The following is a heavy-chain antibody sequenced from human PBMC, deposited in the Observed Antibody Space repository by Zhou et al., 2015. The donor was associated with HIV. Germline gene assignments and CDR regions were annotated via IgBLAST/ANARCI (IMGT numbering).Heavy chain of an antibody. CDR3: AREGWGSWYFDL. D-gene: IGHD7-27*01. J-gene: IGHJ2*01. Sequence: QVQLVQSGAEVKKPGSSVKVSCKASGGTFSSYAISWVRQAPGQGLEWMGGIIPIFGTANYAQKFQGRVTITADKSTSTTYLELSSLRYEDTAVYYCAREGWGSWYFDLWGRGTLVTVSS. CDR1: GGTFSSYA. CDR2: IIPIFGTA. V-gene: IGHV1-69*06.